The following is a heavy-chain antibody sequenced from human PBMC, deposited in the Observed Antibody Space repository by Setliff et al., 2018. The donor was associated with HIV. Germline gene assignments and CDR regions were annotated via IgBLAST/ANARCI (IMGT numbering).Heavy chain of an antibody. Sequence: GGSLRLSCSASGFTFSSYAMHWVRQAPGKGLEYVSAISSNGGSTYYADSVKGRFTISRDNSKNTLYLQMSSLRSEDTAVYYCARDFGGYCSSMSCPGLFDPWGQGTPVTVSS. CDR1: GFTFSSYA. CDR2: ISSNGGST. CDR3: ARDFGGYCSSMSCPGLFDP. V-gene: IGHV3-64D*09. D-gene: IGHD2-2*01. J-gene: IGHJ5*02.